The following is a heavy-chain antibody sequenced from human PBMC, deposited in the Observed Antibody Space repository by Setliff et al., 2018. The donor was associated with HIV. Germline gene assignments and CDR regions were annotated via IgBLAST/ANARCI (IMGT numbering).Heavy chain of an antibody. D-gene: IGHD2-21*01. V-gene: IGHV1-2*02. J-gene: IGHJ4*01. CDR1: GYRFIGHY. Sequence: GASVKVSCKTSGYRFIGHYLHWVRLAPGQGPEWVGWINPETGDPNYAQKFRGRVLMTRDTSITTAFLHVAKLTSDDTATYYCATGIPSDLDYWGQGTLVTVS. CDR2: INPETGDP. CDR3: ATGIPSDLDY.